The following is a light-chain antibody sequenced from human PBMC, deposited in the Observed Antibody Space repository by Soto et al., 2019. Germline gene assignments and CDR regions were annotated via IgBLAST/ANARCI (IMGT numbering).Light chain of an antibody. V-gene: IGKV1-5*03. J-gene: IGKJ1*01. CDR2: KAS. Sequence: DIPMTQSPSTLSASVGDRVTITCRASQSISSSLAWYQQKPGKAPKLLIYKASSLESGVPSRFSGSGSGTEFTLTISSLQPDDFATYYCQHYNTYSTTFGQGTKVEIK. CDR3: QHYNTYSTT. CDR1: QSISSS.